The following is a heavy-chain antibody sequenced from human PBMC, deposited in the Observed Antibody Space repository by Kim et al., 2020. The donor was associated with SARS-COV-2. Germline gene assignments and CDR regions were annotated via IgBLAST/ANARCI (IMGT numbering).Heavy chain of an antibody. J-gene: IGHJ5*02. CDR3: ARDRLEGDGGTRWFDP. CDR1: GDSVSSKIAA. V-gene: IGHV6-1*01. Sequence: SQTLSLTCAISGDSVSSKIAAWNWIRHSPSRGLEWLGRTYFRSKWYDDYALFVKSRITINPDPSKNQFSLQLNSVTPEDTAVYFGARDRLEGDGGTRWFDPWGQGTLVTVSS. CDR2: TYFRSKWYD. D-gene: IGHD1-1*01.